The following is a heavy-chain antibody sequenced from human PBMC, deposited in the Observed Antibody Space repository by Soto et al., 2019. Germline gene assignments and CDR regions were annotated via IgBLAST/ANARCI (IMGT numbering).Heavy chain of an antibody. V-gene: IGHV3-23*01. CDR3: AKDLAVTTWGYFDC. Sequence: EVELLESGGGLVQPGGSLRLSCAASGFTLSTYAMTWVRQAPGKGLEWVSAINSGGTTYHADSVKGRFTISRDNSKNTLYLQMNSVRAEDTAVYYCAKDLAVTTWGYFDCWGQGTLVTVSS. J-gene: IGHJ4*02. D-gene: IGHD4-4*01. CDR2: INSGGTT. CDR1: GFTLSTYA.